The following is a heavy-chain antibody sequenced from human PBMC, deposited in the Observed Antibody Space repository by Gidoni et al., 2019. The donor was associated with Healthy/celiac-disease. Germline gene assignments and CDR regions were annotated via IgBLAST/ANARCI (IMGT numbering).Heavy chain of an antibody. D-gene: IGHD6-13*01. Sequence: QLQLQESGPGLVTPSETLSLTCTVSGCSICSSSYYWGWIRQPPGKGLEWIGSIYYSGSTYYNPSLKSRVTISVDTSKNQFSLKLSSVTAADTAVYYCARRVSTPDTMAFDYWGQGTLVTVSS. CDR1: GCSICSSSYY. CDR2: IYYSGST. J-gene: IGHJ4*02. V-gene: IGHV4-39*01. CDR3: ARRVSTPDTMAFDY.